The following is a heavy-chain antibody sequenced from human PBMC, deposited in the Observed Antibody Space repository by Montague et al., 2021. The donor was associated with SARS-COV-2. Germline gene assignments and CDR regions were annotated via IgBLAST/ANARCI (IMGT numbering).Heavy chain of an antibody. V-gene: IGHV4-39*01. CDR2: IYYSGST. CDR3: ARHSGRDTIFGVVIIFDAFDI. J-gene: IGHJ3*02. D-gene: IGHD3-3*01. Sequence: SETLSLTCTVSGGSISSSNYYWGWIRQPPGEWLEWIGSIYYSGSTYYTPSLKSRVTISVDTSKNQFSLRLSSVTAADTAVYYCARHSGRDTIFGVVIIFDAFDIWGQGTMVTVS. CDR1: GGSISSSNYY.